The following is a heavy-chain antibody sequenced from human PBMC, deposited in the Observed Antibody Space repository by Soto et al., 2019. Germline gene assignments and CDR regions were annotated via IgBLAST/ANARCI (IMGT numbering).Heavy chain of an antibody. D-gene: IGHD3-3*01. CDR2: ISGSGGST. CDR3: AKDQGYDFWSGYYETFDY. V-gene: IGHV3-23*01. CDR1: GFTFSSYA. J-gene: IGHJ4*02. Sequence: GGSLRLSCAASGFTFSSYAMSWVRQAPGKGLEWVSAISGSGGSTYYADSVKGRFTISRDNSKNTLYLQMNSLRAEDTAVYYCAKDQGYDFWSGYYETFDYWGQGTLVTVSS.